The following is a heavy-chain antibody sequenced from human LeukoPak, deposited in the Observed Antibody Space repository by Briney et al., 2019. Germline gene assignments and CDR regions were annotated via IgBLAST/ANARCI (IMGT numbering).Heavy chain of an antibody. V-gene: IGHV3-30*18. CDR1: GFTFGSYG. Sequence: GRSLRLSCAASGFTFGSYGMHWVRQAPGKGLEWVAVISYDGSNKYYADSVKGRFTISRDNSKNTLYLQMNSLRAEDTAVYYCAKALSGYDSHYYYGMDVWGQGTTVTVSS. CDR3: AKALSGYDSHYYYGMDV. CDR2: ISYDGSNK. J-gene: IGHJ6*02. D-gene: IGHD5-12*01.